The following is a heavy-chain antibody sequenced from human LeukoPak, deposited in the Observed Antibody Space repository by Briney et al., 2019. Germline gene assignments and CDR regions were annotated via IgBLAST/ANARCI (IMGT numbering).Heavy chain of an antibody. J-gene: IGHJ3*02. Sequence: PETLSLTCAVSGGSFSEYYWSWIRQPPGKGLEWIGEVYHTGGTKYNPSLKSRVTISLNTSKNQFSLNLTSVTAADTAVYYCARPGKRRSFDIWGQGTMVTVSS. CDR2: VYHTGGT. CDR3: ARPGKRRSFDI. CDR1: GGSFSEYY. V-gene: IGHV4-34*01.